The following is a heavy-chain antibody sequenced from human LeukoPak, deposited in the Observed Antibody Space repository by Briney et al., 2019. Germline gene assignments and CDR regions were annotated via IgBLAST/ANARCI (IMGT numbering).Heavy chain of an antibody. CDR3: ARDPLEGVCSSTSCPYYFDY. CDR2: ISYDGSNK. J-gene: IGHJ4*02. Sequence: GGSLRLSCAASGFTFSSYAMHWVRQAPGKGLEWVAVISYDGSNKYYADSVKGRFTISRDNSKNTLYLQMNSLRAEDTAVYYCARDPLEGVCSSTSCPYYFDYWGQGTLVTVSS. D-gene: IGHD2-2*01. CDR1: GFTFSSYA. V-gene: IGHV3-30-3*01.